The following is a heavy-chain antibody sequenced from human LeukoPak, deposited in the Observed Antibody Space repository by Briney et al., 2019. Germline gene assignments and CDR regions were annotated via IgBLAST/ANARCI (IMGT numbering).Heavy chain of an antibody. CDR1: GFTFSTYS. Sequence: PGGSLRLSCAASGFTFSTYSMNWVRQAPGKGLEWVSSISSNSYYIYVADSLMGRFTISRDNAKNSLYLQMNGLRAEDTAVYYCARDTTYSYDSSGYNHWYFDLWGRGTLVTVSS. CDR2: ISSNSYYI. J-gene: IGHJ2*01. D-gene: IGHD3-22*01. CDR3: ARDTTYSYDSSGYNHWYFDL. V-gene: IGHV3-21*01.